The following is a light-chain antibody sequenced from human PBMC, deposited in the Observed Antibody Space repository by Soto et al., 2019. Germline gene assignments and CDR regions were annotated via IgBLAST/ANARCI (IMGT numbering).Light chain of an antibody. CDR2: SAS. Sequence: EVVMTQSPATQSVSPGERATLSCRASQSVSSNLAWYQQNPGQAPRLLVYSASTRATDIPARFSGSGSGTEFILTISSLQSEDFAVYYCQQYSNWPLTFGGGTKVEIK. V-gene: IGKV3-15*01. J-gene: IGKJ4*01. CDR1: QSVSSN. CDR3: QQYSNWPLT.